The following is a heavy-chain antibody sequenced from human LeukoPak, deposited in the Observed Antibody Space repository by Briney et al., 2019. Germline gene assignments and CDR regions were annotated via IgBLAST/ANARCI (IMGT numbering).Heavy chain of an antibody. CDR1: GFTFSSYA. Sequence: GGSLRLSCAASGFTFSSYAMNWVRQAPGKGLEWVSIIYSGGSTSYADSVKGRFTIYRDNSKNTLYLQMNSLRAEDTAVYYCARLRSVFDWLSYFDYWGQGTLVTVSS. CDR2: IYSGGST. D-gene: IGHD3-9*01. V-gene: IGHV3-53*01. J-gene: IGHJ4*02. CDR3: ARLRSVFDWLSYFDY.